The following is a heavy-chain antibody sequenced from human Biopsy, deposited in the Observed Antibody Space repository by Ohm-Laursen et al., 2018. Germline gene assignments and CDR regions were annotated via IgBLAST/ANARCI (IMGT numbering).Heavy chain of an antibody. V-gene: IGHV3-66*01. CDR1: GFTVSSNY. CDR2: IYSGGST. CDR3: ARGGIAVAGTNFDY. J-gene: IGHJ4*02. Sequence: SLRLSCTASGFTVSSNYMSWVRQAPGKGLEWVSVIYSGGSTYYADSVKGRFTISRDNSKNTLYLQMNSLRAEDTAVYYCARGGIAVAGTNFDYWSQGTLVTVSS. D-gene: IGHD6-19*01.